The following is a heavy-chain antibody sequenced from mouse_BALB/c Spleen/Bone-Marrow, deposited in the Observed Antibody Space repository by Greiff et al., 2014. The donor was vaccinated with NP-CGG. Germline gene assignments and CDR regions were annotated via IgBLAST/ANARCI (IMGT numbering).Heavy chain of an antibody. J-gene: IGHJ2*01. Sequence: DVHLVESGGGLVQPGGSRKLSCAASGFTFSSFGMHWVRQAPEKGLEWVAYISSGSSTIFYADTVKGRFTVSRDNPKNTLFLQMTSLRSEDTAMYYCTRGGNWDDFDYWGQGTTLTASS. D-gene: IGHD4-1*01. CDR3: TRGGNWDDFDY. CDR1: GFTFSSFG. V-gene: IGHV5-17*02. CDR2: ISSGSSTI.